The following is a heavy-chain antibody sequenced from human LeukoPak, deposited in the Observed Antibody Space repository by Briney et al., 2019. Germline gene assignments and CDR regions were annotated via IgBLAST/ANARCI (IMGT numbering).Heavy chain of an antibody. CDR2: INHSGST. CDR1: GVSITTYY. V-gene: IGHV4-34*01. J-gene: IGHJ4*02. D-gene: IGHD3-16*02. CDR3: ARHRTASDY. Sequence: SETLSLTCSVSGVSITTYYWSWIRQPPGKGLEWIGEINHSGSTNYNPSLKSRVTISVDTSKNRFSLKLSSVTAADTAVYYCARHRTASDYWGQGTLVTVSS.